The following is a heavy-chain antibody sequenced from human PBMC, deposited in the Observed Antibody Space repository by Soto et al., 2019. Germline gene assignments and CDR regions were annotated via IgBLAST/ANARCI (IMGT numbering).Heavy chain of an antibody. CDR1: GITFSSYW. Sequence: EVQLVESGGGLVQPGGSLRLSCAASGITFSSYWMHWVRQAPGKGLVWVSRINSDGSSTSYADSVKGRFTISRDNAKNTLYLQMNSLRAEDTAVYYYASRKAGDSITIFGWGQGTLATVSS. CDR2: INSDGSST. CDR3: ASRKAGDSITIFG. V-gene: IGHV3-74*01. J-gene: IGHJ4*02. D-gene: IGHD3-3*01.